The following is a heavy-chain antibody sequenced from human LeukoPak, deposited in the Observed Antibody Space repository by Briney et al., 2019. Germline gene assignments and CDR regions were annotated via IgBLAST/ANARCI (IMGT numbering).Heavy chain of an antibody. D-gene: IGHD3-10*01. CDR1: GGSISSSSYY. V-gene: IGHV4-39*07. J-gene: IGHJ4*02. CDR3: ARGRRFAYYYGSGSYYEFDY. Sequence: PSETLSLTCTVSGGSISSSSYYWGWIRQPPGKGLEWIGSIYYSGSTYYNPSLKSRVTISVDTSKNQFSLKLSSVTAADTAVYYCARGRRFAYYYGSGSYYEFDYWGQGTLVTVSS. CDR2: IYYSGST.